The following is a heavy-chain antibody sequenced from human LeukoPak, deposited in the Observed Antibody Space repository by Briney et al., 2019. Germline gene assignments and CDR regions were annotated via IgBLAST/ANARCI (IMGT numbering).Heavy chain of an antibody. CDR1: GFTFSSYG. CDR3: ARGLGKYCSGGSCYPPANY. D-gene: IGHD2-15*01. V-gene: IGHV3-33*01. CDR2: IWYDGSNK. J-gene: IGHJ4*02. Sequence: GGSLRLSCAASGFTFSSYGMHWVRQAPGEGLEWVAVIWYDGSNKYYADSVKGRFTISRDNSKNTLYLQMNSLRAEDTAVYYCARGLGKYCSGGSCYPPANYWGQGTLVTVSS.